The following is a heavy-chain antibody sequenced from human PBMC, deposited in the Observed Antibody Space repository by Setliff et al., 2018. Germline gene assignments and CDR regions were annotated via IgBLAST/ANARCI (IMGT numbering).Heavy chain of an antibody. J-gene: IGHJ3*02. CDR2: INPSGGRL. D-gene: IGHD3-9*01. CDR3: AREVSTGENSGCDI. V-gene: IGHV1-46*01. CDR1: GFTFTDYG. Sequence: ASVKVSCKSSGFTFTDYGITWVRQVPGQGLEWMGIINPSGGRLSYAEKFQDRVTMTRDTSTNTVYMDLSSLRDDDTAVYYCAREVSTGENSGCDIWGQGTVVTVSS.